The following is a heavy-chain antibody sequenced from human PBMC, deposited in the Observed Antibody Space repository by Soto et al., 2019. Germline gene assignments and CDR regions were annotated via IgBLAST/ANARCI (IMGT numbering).Heavy chain of an antibody. CDR1: GYGMTGDG. CDR3: ARVGGYYGDSGFDY. D-gene: IGHD4-17*01. J-gene: IGHJ4*02. CDR2: ISAYNGNT. Sequence: NLYCKGSGYGMTGDGGSWVIKNKGQGLEWMGWISAYNGNTNYAQKLQGRVTMTTDTSTSTACMELRSLRSDDTAVYYCARVGGYYGDSGFDYWGQGTLVTVSS. V-gene: IGHV1-18*01.